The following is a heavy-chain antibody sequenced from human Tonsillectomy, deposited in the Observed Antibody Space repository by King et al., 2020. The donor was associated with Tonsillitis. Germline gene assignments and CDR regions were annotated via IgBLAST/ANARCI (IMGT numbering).Heavy chain of an antibody. CDR3: AVDPFDY. CDR2: INPDGGGT. V-gene: IGHV1-2*02. Sequence: QLVQSGAEVKKPGASVKVSCKASGYIFTGYFMHWVRQAPGQGLEWMGWINPDGGGTNYAQKFQGRVTMTSDTSISTAYMDLSSLRSDDTAVYYCAVDPFDYWGQGTLVTVSS. J-gene: IGHJ4*02. D-gene: IGHD1-26*01. CDR1: GYIFTGYF.